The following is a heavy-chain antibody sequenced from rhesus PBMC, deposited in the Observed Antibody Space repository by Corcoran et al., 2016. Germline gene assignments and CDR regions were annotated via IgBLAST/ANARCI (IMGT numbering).Heavy chain of an antibody. D-gene: IGHD1-20*01. CDR1: GGSISSGYD. Sequence: QVQLQESGPGVVKPSETLSLTCAVSGGSISSGYDWSWIRQPPGKGLEWIGYLSYSSGSTNYNPSLQKRVTISKDASKNQFSLQRSSVTAADTAVYYCARDQQGGGSLDVWGRGVLVTVSS. CDR2: LSYSSGST. CDR3: ARDQQGGGSLDV. V-gene: IGHV4-76*01. J-gene: IGHJ5-2*02.